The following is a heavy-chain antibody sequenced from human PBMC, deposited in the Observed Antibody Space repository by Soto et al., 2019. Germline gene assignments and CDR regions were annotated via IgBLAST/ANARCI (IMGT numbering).Heavy chain of an antibody. D-gene: IGHD2-15*01. V-gene: IGHV1-18*04. CDR3: ARGRLRNPVY. CDR1: GYTFINFG. J-gene: IGHJ4*02. Sequence: QVTLVQSGGEVKKPGASVRVSCKTSGYTFINFGITWVRQAPGQGLEWVGKIRGYNGDTNYAPKLQGRVTMTTDTTTSTAYLGLRTRRSDNTALYYCARGRLRNPVYWGQGTLVTVSS. CDR2: IRGYNGDT.